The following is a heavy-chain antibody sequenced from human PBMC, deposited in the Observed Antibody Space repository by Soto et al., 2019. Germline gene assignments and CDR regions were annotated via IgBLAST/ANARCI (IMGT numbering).Heavy chain of an antibody. D-gene: IGHD2-15*01. CDR2: IYWDDDK. J-gene: IGHJ4*02. CDR1: GFSLSTSGVG. V-gene: IGHV2-5*02. Sequence: QITLKESGPTLVNPTQTLTLTCTFSGFSLSTSGVGVGWIRQPPGKALEWLALIYWDDDKRYSPSLKSRLTITKDTSKNQVVLTMTNMDPVDTATYYCAHSLVGYCSGGSCYFDYWGQGTLVTVSS. CDR3: AHSLVGYCSGGSCYFDY.